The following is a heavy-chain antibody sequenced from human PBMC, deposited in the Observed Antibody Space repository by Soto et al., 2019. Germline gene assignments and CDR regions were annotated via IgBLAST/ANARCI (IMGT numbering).Heavy chain of an antibody. J-gene: IGHJ4*02. CDR3: ARDDYYDTSGYLALFDY. CDR2: ISSSSSTI. CDR1: GFTFSSYS. V-gene: IGHV3-48*02. Sequence: GSPRLSYASSGFTFSSYSINWFGQAPGKGLEWVSYISSSSSTIYYADSVKGRFTISRDNAKHSLYLQMNSLRDEDTAVYYCARDDYYDTSGYLALFDYWGQGT. D-gene: IGHD3-22*01.